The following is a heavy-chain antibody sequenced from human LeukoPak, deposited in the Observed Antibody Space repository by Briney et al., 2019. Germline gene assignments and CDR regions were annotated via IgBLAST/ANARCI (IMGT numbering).Heavy chain of an antibody. V-gene: IGHV4-30-2*01. J-gene: IGHJ5*02. D-gene: IGHD5-12*01. CDR1: GGSISSGGYS. CDR2: IYHSGST. CDR3: ARGSGGYDGGAWFDP. Sequence: PSETLSLTCAVSGGSISSGGYSWSWIRQPPGKGLEWIGYIYHSGSTYYNPSLKSRVTISVDRSKNQFSLKLSSVTAADTAVYCCARGSGGYDGGAWFDPWGQGTLVTVSS.